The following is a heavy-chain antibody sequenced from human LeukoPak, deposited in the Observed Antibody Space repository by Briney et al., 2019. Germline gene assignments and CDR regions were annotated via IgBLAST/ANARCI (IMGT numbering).Heavy chain of an antibody. D-gene: IGHD3-22*01. V-gene: IGHV4-39*01. CDR2: IYYSGST. J-gene: IGHJ6*02. CDR1: GVSIISSSYY. CDR3: ARLYGSGYHYYGMDA. Sequence: SETLSLTCTVSGVSIISSSYYWGWIRQPPGKGLEWIGSIYYSGSTYYNPSLKSRVTISVDTSKNQFSLKLSSVTAADTAVYFCARLYGSGYHYYGMDAWGQGTTVTVSS.